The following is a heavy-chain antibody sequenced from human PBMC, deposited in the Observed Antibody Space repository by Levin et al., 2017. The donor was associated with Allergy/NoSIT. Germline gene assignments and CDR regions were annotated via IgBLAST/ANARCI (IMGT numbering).Heavy chain of an antibody. CDR1: GDSISSSTYY. Sequence: PGGSLRLSCIVSGDSISSSTYYWGWIRQPPGKGLEWIGSIYYSGDTYYNPSLKSRVTISLDTSKNQFFLRLSSVTAADTTVYFCVRLGENGFDYWGQGALVTVTS. V-gene: IGHV4-39*01. CDR2: IYYSGDT. CDR3: VRLGENGFDY. J-gene: IGHJ4*02. D-gene: IGHD3-16*01.